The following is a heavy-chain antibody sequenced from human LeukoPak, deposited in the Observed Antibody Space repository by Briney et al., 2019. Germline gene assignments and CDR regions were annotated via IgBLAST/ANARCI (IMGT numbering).Heavy chain of an antibody. J-gene: IGHJ4*02. CDR1: GGSFSGYY. D-gene: IGHD6-6*01. Sequence: SETLSLTCAVYGGSFSGYYWSWIRQPPGKGLEWIGEINHSGSTNYNPSLKGRVTISVDTPKNQFSLKLSSVTAADTAVYYCASLIAATGYWGQGTLVTVSS. CDR2: INHSGST. V-gene: IGHV4-34*01. CDR3: ASLIAATGY.